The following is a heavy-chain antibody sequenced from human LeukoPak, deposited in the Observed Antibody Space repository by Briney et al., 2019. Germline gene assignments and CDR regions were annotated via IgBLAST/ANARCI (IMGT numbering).Heavy chain of an antibody. D-gene: IGHD4-17*01. CDR2: INPSGGST. J-gene: IGHJ4*02. CDR1: GYTFTGYY. Sequence: ASVKVSCKASGYTFTGYYMHWVRQAPGQGLEWMGIINPSGGSTSYAQKFQGRVTMTRDTSTSTVYMELSSLRSEDTAVYYCARDGQHYGDYGGIDYWGQGTLVTVSS. V-gene: IGHV1-46*01. CDR3: ARDGQHYGDYGGIDY.